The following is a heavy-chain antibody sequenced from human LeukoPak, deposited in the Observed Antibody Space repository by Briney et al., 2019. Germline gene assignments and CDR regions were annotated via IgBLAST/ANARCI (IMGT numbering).Heavy chain of an antibody. CDR3: ARVGSSSSFGY. Sequence: SETLSLTCTVSGGSISSYYWSWIREPPGKGLEWIGYIYYSGSTNYNPSLKSRVTISVDTSKNQFSLKLSSVTAADTAVYYCARVGSSSSFGYWGQGTLVTVSS. J-gene: IGHJ4*02. V-gene: IGHV4-59*01. D-gene: IGHD6-6*01. CDR1: GGSISSYY. CDR2: IYYSGST.